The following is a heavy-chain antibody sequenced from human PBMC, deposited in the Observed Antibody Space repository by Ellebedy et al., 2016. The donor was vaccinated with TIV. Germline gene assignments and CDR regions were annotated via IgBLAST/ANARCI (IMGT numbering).Heavy chain of an antibody. CDR2: ISGSGGST. J-gene: IGHJ4*02. D-gene: IGHD1-26*01. V-gene: IGHV3-23*01. CDR1: GFTFSSYA. Sequence: GESLKISXAASGFTFSSYAMSWVRQAPGKGLEWVSAISGSGGSTYYADSVKGRFTISRDNSKNTLYLQMNSLKAEDTAVYYCTLLVGATVYWGQGTLVTVSS. CDR3: TLLVGATVY.